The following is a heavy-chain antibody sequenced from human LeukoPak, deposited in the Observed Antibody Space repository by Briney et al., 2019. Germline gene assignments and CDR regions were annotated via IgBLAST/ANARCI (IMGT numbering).Heavy chain of an antibody. Sequence: SGRSLRLSCAASGFTFSSYGMHWVRQAPGKGLEWVAVISYDGSNKYYADSVKGRFTISRDNSKNTLYLQMNSLRAEDMAVYYCARYCSGVSCYSGYDYWGQGTLVTVSS. V-gene: IGHV3-30*03. J-gene: IGHJ4*02. CDR3: ARYCSGVSCYSGYDY. CDR2: ISYDGSNK. D-gene: IGHD2-15*01. CDR1: GFTFSSYG.